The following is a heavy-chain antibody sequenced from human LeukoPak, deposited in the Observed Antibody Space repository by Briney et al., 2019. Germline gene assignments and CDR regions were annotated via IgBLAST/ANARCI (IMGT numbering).Heavy chain of an antibody. CDR3: ARGAVIAAADEYYYGVDV. CDR1: GGSISSYY. CDR2: IYYSGST. Sequence: SETLSLTCTVSGGSISSYYWSWIRQPPGKGLEWIGYIYYSGSTNYNPSLKSRVTISVDTSKNQFSLKLSSVTAADTAVYYCARGAVIAAADEYYYGVDVWGQGTTVTVSS. D-gene: IGHD6-13*01. V-gene: IGHV4-59*01. J-gene: IGHJ6*02.